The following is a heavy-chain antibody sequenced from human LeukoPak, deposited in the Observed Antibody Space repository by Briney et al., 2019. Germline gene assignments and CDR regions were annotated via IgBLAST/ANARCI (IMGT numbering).Heavy chain of an antibody. D-gene: IGHD3-3*01. CDR2: ISGSGGST. J-gene: IGHJ6*02. V-gene: IGHV3-23*01. CDR1: GFTFSDYA. CDR3: ARDHTYYDFWSGYYYYYYGMDV. Sequence: GGSLRLSCAASGFTFSDYAMSWVRQAPGKGLEWVSTISGSGGSTSYAQKFQGRVTMTRDTSTSTVYMELSSLRSEDTAVYYCARDHTYYDFWSGYYYYYYGMDVWGQGTTVTVSS.